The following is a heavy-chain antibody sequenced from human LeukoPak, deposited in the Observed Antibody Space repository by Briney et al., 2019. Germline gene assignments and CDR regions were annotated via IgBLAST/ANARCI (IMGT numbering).Heavy chain of an antibody. J-gene: IGHJ4*02. CDR1: GGSISSYY. Sequence: SETLSLTCTVSGGSISSYYWSWIRQPPGKGLEWIGSIYYSGSTYYNPSLKSRVTISVDTSKNQFSLKLSSVTAADTAVYYCARHTSLGYYYGSGNDYWGQGTLVTVSS. D-gene: IGHD3-10*01. V-gene: IGHV4-39*01. CDR3: ARHTSLGYYYGSGNDY. CDR2: IYYSGST.